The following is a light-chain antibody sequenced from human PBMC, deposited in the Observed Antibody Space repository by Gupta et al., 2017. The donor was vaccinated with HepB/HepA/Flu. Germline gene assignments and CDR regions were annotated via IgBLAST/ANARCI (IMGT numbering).Light chain of an antibody. J-gene: IGLJ1*01. CDR1: SSDVGAQNF. Sequence: SALTQPASVSGSPRQSITISCTGTSSDVGAQNFVSWYQQHPGKAPKLIIYDVFNRPSGVSNRFSGSKSVNTASLTISGLQAEDEADYHCNAYATTYTYVFGTGTKVTVL. V-gene: IGLV2-14*03. CDR2: DVF. CDR3: NAYATTYTYV.